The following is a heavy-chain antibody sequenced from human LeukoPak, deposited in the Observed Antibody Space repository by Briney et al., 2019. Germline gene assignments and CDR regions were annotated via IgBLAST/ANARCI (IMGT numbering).Heavy chain of an antibody. CDR1: GGSISSGSYY. CDR3: ARSLQIIAAGYNWFDP. Sequence: SETLSLTCTVSGGSISSGSYYWGWIRQPPGKGLEWIGEINHSGSTNYNPSLKSRVTISVDTSKNQFSLKLSSVTAADTAVYYCARSLQIIAAGYNWFDPWGQGTLVTVSS. D-gene: IGHD6-13*01. J-gene: IGHJ5*02. V-gene: IGHV4-39*07. CDR2: INHSGST.